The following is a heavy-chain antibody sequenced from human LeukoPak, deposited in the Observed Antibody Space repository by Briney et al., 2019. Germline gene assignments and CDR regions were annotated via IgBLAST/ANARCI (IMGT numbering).Heavy chain of an antibody. CDR3: ARASSESIAARPYWFDP. V-gene: IGHV1-69*05. Sequence: SVKVSCKASGGTFSSYAISWVRQAPGQGLGWMGGISPIFGTANYAQKFQGRVTITTDESTSTAYMELSSLRSEDTAVYYCARASSESIAARPYWFDPWGQGTLVTVSS. J-gene: IGHJ5*02. CDR1: GGTFSSYA. D-gene: IGHD6-6*01. CDR2: ISPIFGTA.